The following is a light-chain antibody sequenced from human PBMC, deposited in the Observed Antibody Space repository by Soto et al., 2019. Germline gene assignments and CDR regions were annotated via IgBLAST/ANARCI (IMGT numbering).Light chain of an antibody. J-gene: IGKJ5*01. CDR2: GAS. CDR3: QQCVSSCT. Sequence: GTVSLSEGEKVTVSCRASQTFSNSFLSWFQQIPGQAPRLLIYGASMRATGIPDRFSGSGSGTDFTLTFSRRKPEDFAVYYCQQCVSSCTFGQGARREIK. CDR1: QTFSNSF. V-gene: IGKV3-20*01.